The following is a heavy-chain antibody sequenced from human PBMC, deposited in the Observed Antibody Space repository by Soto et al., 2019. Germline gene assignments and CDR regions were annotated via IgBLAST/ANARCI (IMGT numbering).Heavy chain of an antibody. CDR1: GFTFDDYG. V-gene: IGHV3-20*01. CDR2: INWNGGST. CDR3: AREAGYCSGGSCYSSVFWFDP. J-gene: IGHJ5*02. Sequence: EVQLVESGGGVVRPGGSLRLSCAASGFTFDDYGMSWVRQAPGKGLEWGSGINWNGGSTGYADSVKGRFTISRDNAKNSLYLQMNSLRAEDTALYHCAREAGYCSGGSCYSSVFWFDPWGQGTLVTVSS. D-gene: IGHD2-15*01.